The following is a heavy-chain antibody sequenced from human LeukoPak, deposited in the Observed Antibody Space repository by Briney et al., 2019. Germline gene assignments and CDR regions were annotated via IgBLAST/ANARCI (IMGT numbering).Heavy chain of an antibody. CDR3: ARVRNYYDSSGYEYASLDY. J-gene: IGHJ4*02. D-gene: IGHD3-22*01. CDR1: GYTFTSYG. Sequence: GASVKVSCKASGYTFTSYGISWVRQAPGQGLEWMGWISAYNGNTNYAQKLQGRVTMTTDTSASTAYMELRSLRSDDTAVYYCARVRNYYDSSGYEYASLDYWGQGTLVTVSS. CDR2: ISAYNGNT. V-gene: IGHV1-18*01.